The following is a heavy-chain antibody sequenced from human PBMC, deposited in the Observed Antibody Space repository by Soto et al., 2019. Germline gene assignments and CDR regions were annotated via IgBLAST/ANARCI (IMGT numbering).Heavy chain of an antibody. V-gene: IGHV3-11*01. CDR1: GFTFSGYY. CDR2: ISSSGTMI. D-gene: IGHD3-16*01. Sequence: GGSLRLSCAASGFTFSGYYMNWIRQAPGKGLEWVSYISSSGTMIYYADSVKGRFTISRDNAKNSLSLQMNSLRAGDTAVYYCATKRGGFYYGMDVWGQGTTVTVSS. J-gene: IGHJ6*02. CDR3: ATKRGGFYYGMDV.